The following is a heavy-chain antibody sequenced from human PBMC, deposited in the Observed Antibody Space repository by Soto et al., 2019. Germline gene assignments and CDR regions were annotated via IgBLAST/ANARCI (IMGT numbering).Heavy chain of an antibody. CDR3: ARDFVTAGIYYYYYGMDV. Sequence: ASVKVSCKASGYTFTGYYMHWVRQAPGQGLEWMGWINPNSGGTNYAQKFQGWVTMTRDTSISTAYMELSRLRSDDTAVYYCARDFVTAGIYYYYYGMDVWGQGTTVTVSS. D-gene: IGHD6-13*01. V-gene: IGHV1-2*04. J-gene: IGHJ6*02. CDR2: INPNSGGT. CDR1: GYTFTGYY.